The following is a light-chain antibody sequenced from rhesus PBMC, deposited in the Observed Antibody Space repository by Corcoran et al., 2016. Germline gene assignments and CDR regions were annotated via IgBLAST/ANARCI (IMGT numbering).Light chain of an antibody. CDR1: QRVSSY. Sequence: EIVMTQSPATLSLSPGERATLSCRASQRVSSYVSWYQQKPEQAPRPLIYGTTSRATGIPDRFSGRVSGTDFTLTISSLETEDFAVYYCQQYSNWPHTFGGGTKVEIK. J-gene: IGKJ4*01. CDR2: GTT. V-gene: IGKV3S9*01. CDR3: QQYSNWPHT.